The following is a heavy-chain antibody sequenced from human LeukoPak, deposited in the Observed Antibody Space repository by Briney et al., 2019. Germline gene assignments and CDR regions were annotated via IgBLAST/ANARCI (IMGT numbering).Heavy chain of an antibody. CDR2: IWYDGSNK. CDR3: ARDLITMVRGVIKKNYFDY. CDR1: GFTFSSYG. D-gene: IGHD3-10*01. V-gene: IGHV3-33*01. Sequence: GRSLRLSCAASGFTFSSYGMHWVRQAPGKRLEWVAVIWYDGSNKYYADSVKGRFTISRDNSKNTLYLQMNSLRAEDTAVYYCARDLITMVRGVIKKNYFDYWGQGTLVTVSS. J-gene: IGHJ4*02.